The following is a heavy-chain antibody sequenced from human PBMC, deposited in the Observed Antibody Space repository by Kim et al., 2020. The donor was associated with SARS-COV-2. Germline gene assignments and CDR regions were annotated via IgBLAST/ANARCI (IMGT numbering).Heavy chain of an antibody. CDR3: ARVSGNYPAFDC. V-gene: IGHV3-53*01. Sequence: GGSLRLSCAASGFIVTNYYMSWVRQVPGKGLEWVSVIYSGGTIYYADSVKGRFTISRDNSKNTVYLQVNSLRAEDTAVYYCARVSGNYPAFDCWGQGTVVTVSS. CDR2: IYSGGTI. CDR1: GFIVTNYY. D-gene: IGHD1-26*01. J-gene: IGHJ4*02.